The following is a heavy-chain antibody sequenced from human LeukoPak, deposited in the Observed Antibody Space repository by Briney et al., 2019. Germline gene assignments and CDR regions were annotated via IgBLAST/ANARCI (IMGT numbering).Heavy chain of an antibody. D-gene: IGHD6-13*01. V-gene: IGHV1-2*02. CDR3: ARDSGSSSWYEDNWFDP. CDR1: GYTFTGYY. J-gene: IGHJ5*02. CDR2: INPNSGGT. Sequence: ASVKVSCKASGYTFTGYYMHWVRQAPGQGLEWMGWINPNSGGTNYAQKFQGRVTMTRDTSISTAYMELSRLRSDDTAVHYCARDSGSSSWYEDNWFDPWGQGTLVTVSS.